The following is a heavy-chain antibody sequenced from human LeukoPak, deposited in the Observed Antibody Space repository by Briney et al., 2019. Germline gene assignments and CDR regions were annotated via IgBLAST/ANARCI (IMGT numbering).Heavy chain of an antibody. Sequence: PSETLSLTCTVSGGSISSYYWSWIRQPPGKGLEWIWYIYYSGGTNYNPSLKSRVTISVDTSKNQFSLKLSSVTAADTAVYYCARLGFSNSGSYLAPSDYWGQGTLVTVSS. D-gene: IGHD1-26*01. CDR1: GGSISSYY. CDR2: IYYSGGT. J-gene: IGHJ4*02. CDR3: ARLGFSNSGSYLAPSDY. V-gene: IGHV4-59*08.